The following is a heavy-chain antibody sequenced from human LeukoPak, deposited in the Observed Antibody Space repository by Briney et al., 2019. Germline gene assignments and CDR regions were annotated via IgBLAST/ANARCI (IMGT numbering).Heavy chain of an antibody. J-gene: IGHJ3*02. Sequence: ASVKVSCKASGGTFSIYAISWVRQAPGQGLEWMGRIIPILGIANYAQKFQGRVTITADKSTSTAYMELSSLRSEDTAVYYCARRSSGWDAFDIWGQGTMVTVSS. CDR3: ARRSSGWDAFDI. CDR2: IIPILGIA. D-gene: IGHD6-19*01. CDR1: GGTFSIYA. V-gene: IGHV1-69*04.